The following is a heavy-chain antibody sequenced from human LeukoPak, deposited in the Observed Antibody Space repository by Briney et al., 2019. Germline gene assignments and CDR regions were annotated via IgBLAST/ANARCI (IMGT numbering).Heavy chain of an antibody. V-gene: IGHV4-39*02. CDR2: IYKTGST. CDR1: GGSISSSTYY. D-gene: IGHD3-3*01. J-gene: IGHJ4*02. CDR3: ARDLTMFGIDY. Sequence: SGTLSLTCTVSGGSISSSTYYWAWIRQPPGKGLEWIGSIYKTGSTNYSPSLKSRVFISVDTSNNQFSLNMNSVTAADTAVYFCARDLTMFGIDYWGQGTLVTVSS.